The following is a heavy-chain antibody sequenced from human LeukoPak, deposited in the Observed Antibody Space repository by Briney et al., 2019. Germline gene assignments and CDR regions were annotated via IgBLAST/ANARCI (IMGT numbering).Heavy chain of an antibody. CDR1: GYTFTVYY. CDR2: INPNSGGT. V-gene: IGHV1-2*06. CDR3: ARGYDILTNAFDI. J-gene: IGHJ3*02. D-gene: IGHD3-9*01. Sequence: ASVTVSCKASGYTFTVYYMHWVRQAPGQGLEWMGRINPNSGGTNYAQKFQGRVTMTRDTSISTAYMELSRLRSDDTAVYYCARGYDILTNAFDIWGQGTMVTVSS.